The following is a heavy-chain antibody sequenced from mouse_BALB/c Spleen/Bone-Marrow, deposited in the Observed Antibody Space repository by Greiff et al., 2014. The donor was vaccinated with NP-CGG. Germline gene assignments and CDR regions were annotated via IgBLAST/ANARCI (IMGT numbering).Heavy chain of an antibody. J-gene: IGHJ3*01. CDR2: ISDGGSYT. Sequence: EVNVLESGGGLVKPGGSLKLSCAASGFTFSDYYMYWVRQTPEKRLEWVATISDGGSYTYYPDSVKGRFTISRDNAKNNLYLQMTSLKSEDTAMYYCVRRWFAYWGQGTLVTVSA. CDR3: VRRWFAY. CDR1: GFTFSDYY. V-gene: IGHV5-4*02.